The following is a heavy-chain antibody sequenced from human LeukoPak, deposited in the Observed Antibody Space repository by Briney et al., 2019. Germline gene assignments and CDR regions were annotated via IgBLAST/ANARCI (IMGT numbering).Heavy chain of an antibody. V-gene: IGHV4-39*07. Sequence: PSETLSLTCTVSGDSISSSSYYWGWIRQPPGKGLEWIGSIYYSGSTYYNPSLRSRVSISVDTSKNQFSLKLTSVTAADTAVYYCAREHPVAIAADYWGQGTLVTVSS. CDR1: GDSISSSSYY. CDR2: IYYSGST. J-gene: IGHJ4*02. CDR3: AREHPVAIAADY. D-gene: IGHD6-25*01.